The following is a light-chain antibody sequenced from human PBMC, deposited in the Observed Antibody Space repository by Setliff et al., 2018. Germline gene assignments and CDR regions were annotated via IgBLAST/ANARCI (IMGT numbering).Light chain of an antibody. Sequence: SVLTQPASVSGSPGQSITISCTGSSGDIGSFTFVSWYQQYPDEAPKLIIFEVSDRPSGISDRFSGSKSANTASLTISGLQAEDEADCYCSSYTSNGLYVFGTGTKVTVL. CDR2: EVS. CDR1: SGDIGSFTF. CDR3: SSYTSNGLYV. J-gene: IGLJ1*01. V-gene: IGLV2-14*03.